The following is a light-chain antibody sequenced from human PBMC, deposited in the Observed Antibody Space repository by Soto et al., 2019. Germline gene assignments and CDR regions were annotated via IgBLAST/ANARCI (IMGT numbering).Light chain of an antibody. CDR2: EVS. V-gene: IGLV2-14*01. Sequence: LTQPASVSGSPGQSITISCTGTSSDVGAYKYVSWYQQHPGKAPKVMIYEVSNRPSGVSNRFSGSKSGNTASLTISGLQAEDEADYFCSSYSSSSTLFVFGTGTRSPS. J-gene: IGLJ1*01. CDR1: SSDVGAYKY. CDR3: SSYSSSSTLFV.